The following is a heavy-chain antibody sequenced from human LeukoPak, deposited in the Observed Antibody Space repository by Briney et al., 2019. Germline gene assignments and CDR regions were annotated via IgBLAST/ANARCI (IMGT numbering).Heavy chain of an antibody. D-gene: IGHD2-15*01. Sequence: GGSLRLSCAASGFTFSSYSMNWVRQAPGKGLEWVSSISSSSSYIYYADSVKGRFTISRDNAKNSLYLQMNSLRAEDTAVYYCARDGRLLLRSFDYWGQGTLVTVSS. CDR1: GFTFSSYS. CDR2: ISSSSSYI. CDR3: ARDGRLLLRSFDY. V-gene: IGHV3-21*01. J-gene: IGHJ4*02.